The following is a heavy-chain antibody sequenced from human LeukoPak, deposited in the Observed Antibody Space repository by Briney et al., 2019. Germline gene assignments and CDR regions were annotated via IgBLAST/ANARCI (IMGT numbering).Heavy chain of an antibody. CDR3: AKDRSDILTGLDY. CDR1: GFTFSSYA. D-gene: IGHD3-9*01. CDR2: ISGSGGST. J-gene: IGHJ4*02. V-gene: IGHV3-23*01. Sequence: PGGSLRLSCAAPGFTFSSYAMSWVRQAPGKRLEWVSAISGSGGSTYYADSVKGRFTISRDNSKNTLYLQMNSLRAEDTAVYYCAKDRSDILTGLDYWGQGTLVTVSS.